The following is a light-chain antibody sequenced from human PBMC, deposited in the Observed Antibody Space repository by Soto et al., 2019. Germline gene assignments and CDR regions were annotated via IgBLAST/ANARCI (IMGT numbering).Light chain of an antibody. V-gene: IGLV2-14*01. CDR2: EVS. CDR3: ASYTSSITSVI. Sequence: QSALTQPASVSGSPGQSITISCTGTSSDVGGYKYVSWYQQHPDKAPKLIIFEVSNRPSGISSRFSVSKSGNTASLTISGLQAEDEADYYCASYTSSITSVIFGRGTKLTVL. J-gene: IGLJ2*01. CDR1: SSDVGGYKY.